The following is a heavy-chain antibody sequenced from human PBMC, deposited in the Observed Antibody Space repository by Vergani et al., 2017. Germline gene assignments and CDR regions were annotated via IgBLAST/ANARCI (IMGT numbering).Heavy chain of an antibody. J-gene: IGHJ4*02. CDR1: GFTFDDYA. V-gene: IGHV3-9*01. CDR3: AKDGSDFWSGYWVDY. D-gene: IGHD3-3*01. Sequence: EVQLVESGGGLVQPGRSLRLSCAASGFTFDDYAMHWVRQAPGKGLEWVSGISWNSGSIGYADSVKGRFTISRDNSKNTLYLQMNSLRAEDTAVYYCAKDGSDFWSGYWVDYWGQGTLVTVSS. CDR2: ISWNSGSI.